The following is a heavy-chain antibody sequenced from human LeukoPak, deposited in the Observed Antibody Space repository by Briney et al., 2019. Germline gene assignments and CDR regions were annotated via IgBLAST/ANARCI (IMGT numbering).Heavy chain of an antibody. CDR3: ANVRYFDWYFFDQ. D-gene: IGHD3-9*01. Sequence: GGSLRLSCAASGFTFSTYDMNWVRQAPGKGLDWVSGISGSGGSTYYADSVKGRFTISRDNSKNTLYLQMSSLRAEDTAVYYCANVRYFDWYFFDQGGQGALVTVSS. CDR2: ISGSGGST. CDR1: GFTFSTYD. J-gene: IGHJ4*02. V-gene: IGHV3-23*01.